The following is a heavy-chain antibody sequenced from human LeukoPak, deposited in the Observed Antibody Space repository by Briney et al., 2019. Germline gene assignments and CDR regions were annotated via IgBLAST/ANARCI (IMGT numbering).Heavy chain of an antibody. CDR3: ARAMRSGYDY. J-gene: IGHJ4*02. CDR2: ISSSSDSI. D-gene: IGHD5-12*01. V-gene: IGHV3-48*02. CDR1: GFTFSRYG. Sequence: TGGSLRLSCAASGFTFSRYGMNWVRQAPGKRLEWVSYISSSSDSIYYADSVKGRFTISRDNAENSLYLQMNSLRDEDTAVYYCARAMRSGYDYWGRGTLVTVSS.